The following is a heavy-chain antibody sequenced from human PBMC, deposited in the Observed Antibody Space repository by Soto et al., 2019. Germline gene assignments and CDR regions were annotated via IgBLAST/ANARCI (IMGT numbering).Heavy chain of an antibody. CDR2: IYYSGST. Sequence: SETLSLTCSVSGGSINSSSYFWGWVRQPPGKGLEWIGSIYYSGSTYYNPSLRSRVTISVDTSKNQFSLKLSSVTAADTAVYYCARVSRYDILTGPLVHSDFFDYWGQGTLVTVSS. CDR1: GGSINSSSYF. D-gene: IGHD3-9*01. V-gene: IGHV4-39*07. J-gene: IGHJ4*02. CDR3: ARVSRYDILTGPLVHSDFFDY.